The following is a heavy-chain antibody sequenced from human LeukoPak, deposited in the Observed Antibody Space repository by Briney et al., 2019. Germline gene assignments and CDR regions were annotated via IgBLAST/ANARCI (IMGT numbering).Heavy chain of an antibody. CDR1: GFIFSSYG. J-gene: IGHJ4*02. CDR2: IRNDGSNE. D-gene: IGHD6-19*01. Sequence: GASLRLSRAASGFIFSSYGMHWVSQAPGKGREWLAQIRNDGSNEYYAESVKGRLTISRDNSKNTLYLQMNSLRAEDTAVYYCAKDNHHSIAVASGLDYWGQGTLVAVSS. V-gene: IGHV3-30*02. CDR3: AKDNHHSIAVASGLDY.